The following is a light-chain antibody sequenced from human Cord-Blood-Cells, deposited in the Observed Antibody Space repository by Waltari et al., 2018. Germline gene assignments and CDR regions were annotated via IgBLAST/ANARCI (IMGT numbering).Light chain of an antibody. CDR3: QRFNSDPYT. CDR1: PGISSA. CDR2: YAS. V-gene: IGKV1-13*02. J-gene: IGKJ2*01. Sequence: AIQLTQSPSSLSASVGDRVTITCRASPGISSALAWYQQKPGNAPKLLIYYASSLGSGVPSRFCGSGSGTDCTRTISSLQPEDFATYYCQRFNSDPYTFGQGTKLDIK.